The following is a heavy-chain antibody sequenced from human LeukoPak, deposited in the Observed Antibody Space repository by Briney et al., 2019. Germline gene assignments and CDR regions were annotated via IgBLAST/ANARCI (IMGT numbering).Heavy chain of an antibody. D-gene: IGHD4-11*01. V-gene: IGHV1-2*02. CDR2: INPNSGGT. J-gene: IGHJ5*02. Sequence: ASVKVSCKASGYTFTGYYMHWVRQAPGQGLEWMGWINPNSGGTNYAQKFQGRVTMTRDTSISTAYMELSRLRSDDTAVYYCARVGVTVTPIDWFDPWGQGTLVTVSS. CDR1: GYTFTGYY. CDR3: ARVGVTVTPIDWFDP.